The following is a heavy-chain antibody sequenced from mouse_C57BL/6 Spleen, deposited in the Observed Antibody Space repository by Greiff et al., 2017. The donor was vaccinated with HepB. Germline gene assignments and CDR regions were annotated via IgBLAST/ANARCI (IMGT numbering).Heavy chain of an antibody. V-gene: IGHV5-4*01. CDR3: AREGEAWFAY. J-gene: IGHJ3*01. CDR2: ISDGGSYT. Sequence: DVKLVESGGGLVKPGGSLKLSCAASGFTFSSYAMSWVRQTPEKRLEWVATISDGGSYTYYPDNVKGRFTISRDNAKNNLYLQMSHLKSEDTAMYYCAREGEAWFAYWGQGTLVTVSA. CDR1: GFTFSSYA.